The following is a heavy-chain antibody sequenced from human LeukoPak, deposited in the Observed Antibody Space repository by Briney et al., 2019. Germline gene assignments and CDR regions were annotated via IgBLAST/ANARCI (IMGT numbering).Heavy chain of an antibody. CDR2: INHGGST. J-gene: IGHJ1*01. D-gene: IGHD2-15*01. CDR3: ALGYCGGGSCYAREYFQH. V-gene: IGHV4-34*09. CDR1: GGSFSGYY. Sequence: SETLSLTCAVYGGSFSGYYWSWIRQPPGKGLEWIGEINHGGSTTYNPSLKSRVTISVDTSKNQFSLRLSSVTAADTAVYYCALGYCGGGSCYAREYFQHWGQGTLVTVSS.